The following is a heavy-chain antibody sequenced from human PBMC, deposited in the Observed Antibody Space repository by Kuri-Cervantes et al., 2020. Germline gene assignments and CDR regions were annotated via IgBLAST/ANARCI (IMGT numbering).Heavy chain of an antibody. Sequence: SETLSLTCTLSCGSISSYYWRWIRQPPGKGLVCMGYIYYSGSNNYNPSLKSRVTITVDTSKNQFSLKLSSVIAADAAVYYCARDLSPLWSRDRNWFVPWGERTLVTVSS. V-gene: IGHV4-59*01. D-gene: IGHD3-10*01. CDR3: ARDLSPLWSRDRNWFVP. CDR1: CGSISSYY. CDR2: IYYSGSN. J-gene: IGHJ5*02.